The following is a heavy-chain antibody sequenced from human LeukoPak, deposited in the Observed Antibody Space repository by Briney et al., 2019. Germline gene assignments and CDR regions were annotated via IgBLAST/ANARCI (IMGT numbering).Heavy chain of an antibody. V-gene: IGHV4-39*07. CDR3: ARVYCSGGSCERDAFDI. CDR1: SGSISTSNYY. J-gene: IGHJ3*02. CDR2: IFYSGST. D-gene: IGHD2-15*01. Sequence: SETLSLTCTVSSGSISTSNYYWGWVRQPPGKALEWIGNIFYSGSTYYSPSLKSRVTISVDTSKNQFSLKLSSVTAADTAVYYCARVYCSGGSCERDAFDIWGQGTMVTVSS.